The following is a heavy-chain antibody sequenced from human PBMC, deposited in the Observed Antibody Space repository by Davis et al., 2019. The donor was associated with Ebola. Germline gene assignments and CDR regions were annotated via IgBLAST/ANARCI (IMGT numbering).Heavy chain of an antibody. D-gene: IGHD4-23*01. CDR2: MRSKGFGGTT. Sequence: GASLKISCAASGFTFSSYNMNWVRQAPGKGLEWVGFMRSKGFGGTTEYAASVKGRFTISRDDSKGIAYLQMNSLTTEDTAVYYCTRRGTVVTPDYWGQGTLVTVSS. CDR1: GFTFSSYN. V-gene: IGHV3-49*02. CDR3: TRRGTVVTPDY. J-gene: IGHJ4*02.